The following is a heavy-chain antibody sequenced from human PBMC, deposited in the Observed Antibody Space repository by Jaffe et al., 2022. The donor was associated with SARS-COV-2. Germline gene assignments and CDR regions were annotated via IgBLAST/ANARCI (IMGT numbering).Heavy chain of an antibody. J-gene: IGHJ4*02. Sequence: QLQLQGSGPGLVKPSETLSLTCTVSGDSISSTSYYWGWIRQPPGKGLEWIGGVYYSGSTSYNPSLKSRVTMSVDTSKNQFSLKLNSVTAADTAVYYCARVIRTVAIFVTHWGQGTLVTVSS. CDR3: ARVIRTVAIFVTH. V-gene: IGHV4-39*01. CDR1: GDSISSTSYY. D-gene: IGHD5-12*01. CDR2: VYYSGST.